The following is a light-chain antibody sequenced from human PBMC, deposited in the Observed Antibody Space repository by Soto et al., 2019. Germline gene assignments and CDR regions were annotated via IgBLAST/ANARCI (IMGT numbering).Light chain of an antibody. CDR2: EVS. J-gene: IGLJ2*01. Sequence: QSALTQPASVSGSPGQSITISCTGTSSDVGGYNYVSWYQQHPGKAPKLMNYEVSNRPSGVSNRFSGSKSGNTASLTISGLQAEDEADYYCSSYTSSSTLVVFGGGTKHRP. V-gene: IGLV2-14*01. CDR1: SSDVGGYNY. CDR3: SSYTSSSTLVV.